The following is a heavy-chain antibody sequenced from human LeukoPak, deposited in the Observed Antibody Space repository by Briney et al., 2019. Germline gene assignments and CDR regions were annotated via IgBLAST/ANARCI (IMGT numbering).Heavy chain of an antibody. D-gene: IGHD5-18*01. CDR1: GGSFSGYY. V-gene: IGHV4-34*01. CDR2: INHSGST. Sequence: SETLSLTCAVYGGSFSGYYWSWIRQPPGEGLEWIGEINHSGSTNYNPSLKSRVTISVDTSKNQFSLKLSSVTAADTAVYYCAKPYSYGLNWFDPWGQGTLVTVSS. CDR3: AKPYSYGLNWFDP. J-gene: IGHJ5*02.